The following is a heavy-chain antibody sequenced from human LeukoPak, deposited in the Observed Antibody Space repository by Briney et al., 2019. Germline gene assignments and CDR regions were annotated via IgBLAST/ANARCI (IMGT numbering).Heavy chain of an antibody. CDR2: INPSGGRA. V-gene: IGHV1-46*01. J-gene: IGHJ6*03. D-gene: IGHD2-15*01. CDR3: ARNAVVVVPSYYYYYMDV. CDR1: GYTFTSLY. Sequence: GASVKVSCKACGYTFTSLYRHWVRQAPGQGLEWMGIINPSGGRASYAQKFQGRVTMTRDTSTSTVYMELSSLRSEDTAVYYCARNAVVVVPSYYYYYMDVWGKGTTVTISS.